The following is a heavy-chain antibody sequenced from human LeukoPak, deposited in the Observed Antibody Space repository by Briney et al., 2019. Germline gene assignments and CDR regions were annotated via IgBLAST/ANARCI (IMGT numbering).Heavy chain of an antibody. V-gene: IGHV4-30-2*01. J-gene: IGHJ4*02. CDR2: IYHSGST. Sequence: SETLSLTCAVSGGSISSGGYSWSWLRQPPGKGLEWIGYIYHSGSTYYNPSLKSRVTISVDRSKNQFSLKLSSVTAADTAVYYCARDRCSSTSCYGGYFDYWGQGTLVTVSS. D-gene: IGHD2-2*01. CDR1: GGSISSGGYS. CDR3: ARDRCSSTSCYGGYFDY.